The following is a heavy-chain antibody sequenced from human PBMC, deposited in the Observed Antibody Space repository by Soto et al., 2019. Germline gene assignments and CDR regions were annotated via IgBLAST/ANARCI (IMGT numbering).Heavy chain of an antibody. Sequence: QVQLGQSGAEVKKPGSSVKVSCKASGGTFSSYTISWVRQAPGQGLEWMGRIIPILGIANYAQKFQGIVTITADKSTSTAYMELSSLRSEDTAVYYCAARLVGEFCVWGQGTTGTVSS. J-gene: IGHJ6*02. D-gene: IGHD2-21*01. V-gene: IGHV1-69*02. CDR2: IIPILGIA. CDR3: AARLVGEFCV. CDR1: GGTFSSYT.